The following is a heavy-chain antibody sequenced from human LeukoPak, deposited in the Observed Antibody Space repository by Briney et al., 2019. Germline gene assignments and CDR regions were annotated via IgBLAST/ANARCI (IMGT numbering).Heavy chain of an antibody. V-gene: IGHV3-23*01. D-gene: IGHD3-3*01. CDR3: AKCPNFWLTPIAFHI. J-gene: IGHJ3*02. CDR1: GFTFSSYA. Sequence: GGSLRLSCAASGFTFSSYAVSWVRQAPGKGLQWVSGITGSGGSTYYVDSVKGRFTISRDNSKNTLYLQMSSLRDEDTAVYYCAKCPNFWLTPIAFHIWGQGTRVAVSS. CDR2: ITGSGGST.